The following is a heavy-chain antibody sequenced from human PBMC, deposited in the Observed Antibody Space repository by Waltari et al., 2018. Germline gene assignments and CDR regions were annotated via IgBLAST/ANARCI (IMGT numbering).Heavy chain of an antibody. CDR2: IRGSGGST. J-gene: IGHJ4*02. Sequence: EVQLVESGGGLVQPGGSLRLSCPASGFTFSSSPLSWSRQAPGKGLEWVSAIRGSGGSTYYADSVKGRFTISRDNSKNTLYLQMNSLRAEDTAVYYCAKWGIAARFGYWGQGTLVTVSS. V-gene: IGHV3-23*04. CDR3: AKWGIAARFGY. D-gene: IGHD6-6*01. CDR1: GFTFSSSP.